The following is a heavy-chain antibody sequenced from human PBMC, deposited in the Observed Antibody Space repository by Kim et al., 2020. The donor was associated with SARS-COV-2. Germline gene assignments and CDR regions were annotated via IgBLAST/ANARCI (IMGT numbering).Heavy chain of an antibody. CDR1: GFTFSSYA. CDR2: ISYDGSNK. Sequence: GGSLRLSCAASGFTFSSYAMHWVRQAPGKGLEWVAVISYDGSNKYYADSVKGRFTISRDNSKNTLYLQMNSLRAEDTAVYYCVRDLRGSYYFSYYYGMEVWGQGTTVTVSS. D-gene: IGHD1-26*01. CDR3: VRDLRGSYYFSYYYGMEV. V-gene: IGHV3-30*04. J-gene: IGHJ6*02.